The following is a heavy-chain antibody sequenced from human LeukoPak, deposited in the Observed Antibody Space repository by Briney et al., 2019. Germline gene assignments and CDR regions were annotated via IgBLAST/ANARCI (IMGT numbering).Heavy chain of an antibody. D-gene: IGHD5-18*01. J-gene: IGHJ4*02. Sequence: GASVKVSCKASGYTFTGYYMHWVRQAPGQGLEWMGWINPNSGGTNYAQKFQGRVTMTRDTSISTAYMELSRLRSDDTAVYYCARALSGYSYGYFDYWGQGTLVTVSS. CDR2: INPNSGGT. V-gene: IGHV1-2*02. CDR1: GYTFTGYY. CDR3: ARALSGYSYGYFDY.